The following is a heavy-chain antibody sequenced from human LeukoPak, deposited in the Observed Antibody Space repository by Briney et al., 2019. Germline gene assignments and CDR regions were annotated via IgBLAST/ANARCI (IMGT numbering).Heavy chain of an antibody. J-gene: IGHJ6*02. Sequence: PSETLSLTCTVSGGSISSYYWSWLRQPPGKGLEWIVHIYYSGRTNSNPSLKSRVTISVDTSKTQVSLKRSSVTAADTAVYYCARSPLGGSTSRLKYLPKPRRIVGMGVWGQGTTVTVSS. V-gene: IGHV4-59*08. CDR1: GGSISSYY. CDR2: IYYSGRT. CDR3: ARSPLGGSTSRLKYLPKPRRIVGMGV. D-gene: IGHD2-2*01.